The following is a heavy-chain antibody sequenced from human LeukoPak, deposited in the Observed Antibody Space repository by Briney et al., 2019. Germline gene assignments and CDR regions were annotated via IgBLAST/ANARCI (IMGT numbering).Heavy chain of an antibody. V-gene: IGHV4-59*12. J-gene: IGHJ4*02. CDR3: ARDARSGWSEDDY. D-gene: IGHD6-19*01. Sequence: SETLSLTCTVSGGSLSNYYWHWIRQPPGKGLEWIGYIYYSGSTNYNPSLKSRGAISVGTSKNQFSLKLSSVTAADTAVYYCARDARSGWSEDDYWGQGTLVTVSS. CDR2: IYYSGST. CDR1: GGSLSNYY.